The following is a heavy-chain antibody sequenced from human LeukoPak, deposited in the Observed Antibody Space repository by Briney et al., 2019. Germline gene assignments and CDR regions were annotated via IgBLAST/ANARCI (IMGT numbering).Heavy chain of an antibody. J-gene: IGHJ4*02. Sequence: PGGSLRLSCAASGFTYSNYAIHWLRQAPGKGLEWVAIISYDGSNKYYADSVKVRFTIARDNSKNSLYLQMNSLRAEDTAVYYCARRGTTVTNIDYWGQGTLVTVSS. D-gene: IGHD4-17*01. CDR1: GFTYSNYA. CDR2: ISYDGSNK. CDR3: ARRGTTVTNIDY. V-gene: IGHV3-30*04.